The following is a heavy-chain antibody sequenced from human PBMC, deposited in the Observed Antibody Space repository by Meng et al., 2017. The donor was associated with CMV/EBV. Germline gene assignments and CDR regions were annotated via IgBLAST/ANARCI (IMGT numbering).Heavy chain of an antibody. D-gene: IGHD2-15*01. CDR1: GCPISSGDYY. Sequence: QVQLQEAGPGLVQASRTPSLTCTVSGCPISSGDYYWNWNRQPPGKGLEWIGYIYYSGSTYYNPSLKSRVTISVDTSKNQFALKLSSVTAADTAVYYCARVYCSGGSCYGNWFDPWGQGTPVTVSS. CDR2: IYYSGST. V-gene: IGHV4-30-4*08. J-gene: IGHJ5*02. CDR3: ARVYCSGGSCYGNWFDP.